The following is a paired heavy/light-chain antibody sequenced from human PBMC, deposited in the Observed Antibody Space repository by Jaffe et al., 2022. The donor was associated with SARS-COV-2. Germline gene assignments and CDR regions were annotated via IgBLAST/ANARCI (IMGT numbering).Light chain of an antibody. V-gene: IGKV4-1*01. CDR2: WAS. CDR1: QSILYSSKNKNC. Sequence: DIVMTQSPDSVAVSLGERATINCKSSQSILYSSKNKNCLAWYQQKPGQPPKLLIYWASTRESGVPDRFSGSGSGTDFTLTISSLQAEDVAIYYCQQYYSTPQTFGQGTKVEIK. J-gene: IGKJ1*01. CDR3: QQYYSTPQT.
Heavy chain of an antibody. CDR1: GGSVSSRNYY. D-gene: IGHD5-18*01. CDR3: VRRGDSYAVFDS. J-gene: IGHJ4*02. CDR2: ISYSGST. Sequence: QLQLQQSGPGLVNPSETLSLTCTVSGGSVSSRNYYWGWIRQPPGKGLECIGTISYSGSTYYSPSLQSRVTISVDTPKNQFSLKLTSVTAADTAVYYCVRRGDSYAVFDSWGQGTLVTVSS. V-gene: IGHV4-39*01.